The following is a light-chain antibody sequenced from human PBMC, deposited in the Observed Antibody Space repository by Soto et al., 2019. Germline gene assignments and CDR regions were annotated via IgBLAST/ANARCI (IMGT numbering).Light chain of an antibody. CDR2: GXH. Sequence: DIVLTQTPGTLSLSPGERATLSCRASQRVSGGFLAWQQQTTRXXXPXXXXGXHSRATGIPDRLRGSGSGTEFTLTISSLQSEDFAVYYCQPYNNWPPTFRQGTKVDIK. CDR3: QPYNNWPPT. CDR1: QRVSGGF. V-gene: IGKV3-20*01. J-gene: IGKJ1*01.